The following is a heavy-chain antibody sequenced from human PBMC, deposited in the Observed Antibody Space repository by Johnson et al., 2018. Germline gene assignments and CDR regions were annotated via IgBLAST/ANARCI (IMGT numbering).Heavy chain of an antibody. CDR3: ARHSGSGYYYYMDV. J-gene: IGHJ6*03. D-gene: IGHD3-10*01. V-gene: IGHV3-30-3*01. CDR1: GFTFSNHA. Sequence: QVQLVQSGGGVVQPGRSLRLSCATSGFTFSNHAMHWVRQAPGKGLEWLGVISKDGSDKYYVDSVKGRFTISRDNSKNTLYLQMNSLRNEDTAMYYCARHSGSGYYYYMDVWGKGTTVTVSS. CDR2: ISKDGSDK.